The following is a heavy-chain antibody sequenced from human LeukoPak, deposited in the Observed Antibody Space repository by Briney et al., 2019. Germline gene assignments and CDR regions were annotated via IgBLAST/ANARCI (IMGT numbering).Heavy chain of an antibody. CDR3: ARNDILTGYHGYYFDY. J-gene: IGHJ4*02. V-gene: IGHV4-59*01. Sequence: PSETLSLTCTVSGGSISSYYWSWIRQPPGKGLEWIGYIYYSGSTNYNPSLKSRVTISVDTSKNQFSLKLSSVTAVDTAVYYCARNDILTGYHGYYFDYWGQGTLVTVSS. D-gene: IGHD3-9*01. CDR2: IYYSGST. CDR1: GGSISSYY.